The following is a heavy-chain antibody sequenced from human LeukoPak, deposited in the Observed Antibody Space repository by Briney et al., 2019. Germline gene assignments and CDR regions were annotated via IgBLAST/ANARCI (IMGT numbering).Heavy chain of an antibody. Sequence: GGSLRLSCAASGFTFSSYSMNWVRQAPGKGLEWVSSISTGSSYIYYADSVKGRFTISRDNAKNSLYLQMNSLRAEDTAVYYCARGPSYNWNYDYWGQGTLVTVSS. CDR3: ARGPSYNWNYDY. V-gene: IGHV3-21*01. CDR1: GFTFSSYS. J-gene: IGHJ4*02. CDR2: ISTGSSYI. D-gene: IGHD1-20*01.